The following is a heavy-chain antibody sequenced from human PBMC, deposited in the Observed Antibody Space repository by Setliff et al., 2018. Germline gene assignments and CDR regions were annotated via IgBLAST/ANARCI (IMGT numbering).Heavy chain of an antibody. D-gene: IGHD3-3*01. Sequence: SETLSLTCTVSGGSISSGGYYWSWIRQHPGKGLEWIGYIYYSGSTYYNPSLKSRVTISVDTSKNQFSLKLSSVTAADTAVYYCARAPRNFGVVINYYYYYYGMDVWGQGTTVTVSS. V-gene: IGHV4-31*03. J-gene: IGHJ6*02. CDR2: IYYSGST. CDR3: ARAPRNFGVVINYYYYYYGMDV. CDR1: GGSISSGGYY.